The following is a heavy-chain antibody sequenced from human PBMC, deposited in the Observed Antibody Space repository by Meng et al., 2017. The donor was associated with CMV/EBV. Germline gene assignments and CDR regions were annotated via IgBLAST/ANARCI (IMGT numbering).Heavy chain of an antibody. CDR1: GFTFSSYW. J-gene: IGHJ6*02. CDR3: ARDHRSMDV. V-gene: IGHV3-74*01. Sequence: GESLMISCASSGFTFSSYWMHWVRQAPGKGLVWVSRINSDGSSTSYADSVKGRFTISRDNAKNTLYLQMNSLRAEDTAVYYCARDHRSMDVWGQGTTVTVSS. CDR2: INSDGSST.